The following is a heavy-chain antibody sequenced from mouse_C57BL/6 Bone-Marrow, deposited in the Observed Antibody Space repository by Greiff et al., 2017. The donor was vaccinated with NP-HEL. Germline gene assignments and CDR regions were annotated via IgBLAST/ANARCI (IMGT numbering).Heavy chain of an antibody. CDR1: GYTFTDYY. Sequence: VQLQQSGPELVKPGASVKISCKASGYTFTDYYMHWVTQSHGTSLEWIVDINPNNGGTSYTQQFQGKATLTVDNSSSTAYMELRSLTSEDSAVYDGARNYRNVYYYAMDDWGQGTSVTVSS. J-gene: IGHJ4*01. V-gene: IGHV1-26*01. CDR2: INPNNGGT. D-gene: IGHD2-14*01. CDR3: ARNYRNVYYYAMDD.